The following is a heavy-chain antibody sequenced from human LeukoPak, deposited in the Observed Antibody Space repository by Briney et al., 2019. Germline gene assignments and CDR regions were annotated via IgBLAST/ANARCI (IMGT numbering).Heavy chain of an antibody. CDR3: ARGHRKLVYYYYYYMDV. CDR2: IHYTGST. D-gene: IGHD6-13*01. J-gene: IGHJ6*03. Sequence: PSETLSLTCAVSGGSIRSSSYNWGWIRQPPGKGLELIGSIHYTGSTYYNPSLKSRVTISVDTSKNQFSLKLSSVTAADTAVYYCARGHRKLVYYYYYYMDVWGKGTTVTVSS. CDR1: GGSIRSSSYN. V-gene: IGHV4-39*07.